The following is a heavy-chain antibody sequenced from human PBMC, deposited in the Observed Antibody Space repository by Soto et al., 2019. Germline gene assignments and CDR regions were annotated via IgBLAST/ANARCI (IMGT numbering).Heavy chain of an antibody. CDR1: GGSISSGGYY. D-gene: IGHD3-10*01. V-gene: IGHV4-31*03. CDR3: ARETNYYGSGSLDY. CDR2: IYYSGST. Sequence: QVQLQESGPGLIKPSQTLSLTYTVSGGSISSGGYYWSWIRQHPGKGLEWIGYIYYSGSTYYNPSLKSRVTISVDTSKNQFSLKLSSVTAADMAVYYCARETNYYGSGSLDYWGQGTLVTVSS. J-gene: IGHJ4*02.